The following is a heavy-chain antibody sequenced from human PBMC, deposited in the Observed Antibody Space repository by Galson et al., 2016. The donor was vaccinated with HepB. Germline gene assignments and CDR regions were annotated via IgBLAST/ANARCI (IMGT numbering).Heavy chain of an antibody. CDR2: IYYSGST. V-gene: IGHV4-31*03. J-gene: IGHJ3*02. CDR1: GCSISSGGYY. Sequence: TLSLTCTVSGCSISSGGYYWSWIRQHPGKGLEWCGYIYYSGSTYYKSSLKRRINISLDTSKKQFSLRLSSVTAADSAVYYCAREVTKYDSSGYYWGAFDIWGQGTMVTVSP. CDR3: AREVTKYDSSGYYWGAFDI. D-gene: IGHD3-22*01.